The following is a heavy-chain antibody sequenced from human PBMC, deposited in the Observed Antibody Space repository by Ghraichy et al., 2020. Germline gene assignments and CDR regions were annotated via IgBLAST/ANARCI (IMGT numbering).Heavy chain of an antibody. D-gene: IGHD6-19*01. CDR2: IYYSGST. J-gene: IGHJ4*02. CDR3: ARPFQENSSGWYGDDY. CDR1: GGSISSSSYY. Sequence: SETLSLTCTVSGGSISSSSYYWGWIRQPPGKGLEWIGSIYYSGSTYYNPSLKSRVTISVDTSKNQFSLKLSSVTAADTAVYYCARPFQENSSGWYGDDYWGQGTLVTVSS. V-gene: IGHV4-39*01.